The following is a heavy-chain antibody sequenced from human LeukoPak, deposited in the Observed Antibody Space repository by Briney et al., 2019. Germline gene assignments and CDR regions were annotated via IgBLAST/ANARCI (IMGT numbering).Heavy chain of an antibody. V-gene: IGHV3-30-3*01. Sequence: GGSLRLSCAASGFIFNNNAMSWVRQAPGKGLEWVAVISYDGSNKYYADSVKGRFTISRDNSKNTLYLQMNSLRAEDTAVYYCARDKGSRVVPAAMSVWGQGTTVTVSS. J-gene: IGHJ6*02. D-gene: IGHD2-2*01. CDR3: ARDKGSRVVPAAMSV. CDR1: GFIFNNNA. CDR2: ISYDGSNK.